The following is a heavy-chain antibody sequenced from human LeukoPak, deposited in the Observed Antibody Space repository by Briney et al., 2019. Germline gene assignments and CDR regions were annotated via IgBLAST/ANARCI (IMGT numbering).Heavy chain of an antibody. CDR2: INPNSGNT. CDR3: AREGAAAEDVNWFDP. V-gene: IGHV1-2*02. CDR1: GYTFTGYY. D-gene: IGHD6-25*01. Sequence: ASVKVSCKASGYTFTGYYMRWVRQAPGQGLEWMGWINPNSGNTHYAQKFQDRVTMTRDTSISTAYMELNSLRSDDTAVYYCAREGAAAEDVNWFDPWGQGTLVTVSS. J-gene: IGHJ5*02.